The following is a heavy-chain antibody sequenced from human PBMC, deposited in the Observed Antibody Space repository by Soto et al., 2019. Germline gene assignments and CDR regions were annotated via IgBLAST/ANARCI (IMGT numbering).Heavy chain of an antibody. CDR3: AGVVVTTIDAFDI. J-gene: IGHJ3*02. CDR2: IYSGGST. D-gene: IGHD3-22*01. CDR1: GFTVSSNY. Sequence: EVQLVESGGGLIQPGGSLRLSCAASGFTVSSNYMSWVRQAPGEGLEWVSVIYSGGSTYYADSVKGRFTISRDNSKNTLYLQMNSLRGEGTAVYYGAGVVVTTIDAFDIWGQGTMVTVSS. V-gene: IGHV3-53*01.